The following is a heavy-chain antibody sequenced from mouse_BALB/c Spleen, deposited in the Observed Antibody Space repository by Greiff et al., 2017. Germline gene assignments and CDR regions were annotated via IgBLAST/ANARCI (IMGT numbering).Heavy chain of an antibody. CDR1: GFTFSDYY. V-gene: IGHV5-4*02. D-gene: IGHD2-10*02. CDR2: ISDGGSYT. CDR3: ARDGYGNYYFDY. J-gene: IGHJ2*01. Sequence: EVQLVESGGGLVKPGGSLKLSCAASGFTFSDYYMYWVRQTPEKRLEWVATISDGGSYTYYPDSVKGRFTISRDNAKNNLYLQMSSLKSEDTAMYYCARDGYGNYYFDYWGQGTTLTVSS.